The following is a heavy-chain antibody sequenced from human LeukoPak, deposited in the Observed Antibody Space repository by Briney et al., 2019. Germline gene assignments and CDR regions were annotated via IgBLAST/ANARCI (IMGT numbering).Heavy chain of an antibody. CDR1: GFSFSNYG. CDR3: AKVGFSEMEWLLYSDH. J-gene: IGHJ4*02. Sequence: GGSLRLSCAASGFSFSNYGMIWVRQAPGKGLEWVSAISGSSGHTYYADSVKGRFTISRDNSKDTLYLQMNSLRAEDTAVYYCAKVGFSEMEWLLYSDHWGQGTLVTVSS. V-gene: IGHV3-23*01. CDR2: ISGSSGHT. D-gene: IGHD3-3*01.